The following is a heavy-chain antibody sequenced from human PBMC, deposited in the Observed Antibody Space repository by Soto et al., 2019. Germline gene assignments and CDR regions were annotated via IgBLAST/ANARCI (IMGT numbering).Heavy chain of an antibody. CDR1: GYTFTSYG. CDR3: GIITMVRGVIIPDSY. Sequence: ASVKVSCKASGYTFTSYGISWVRQAPGQGLEWMGWISAYHGNTNNAQKLQGRVTMTTDTSTSTAYMELRSLRSDDTAVYYCGIITMVRGVIIPDSYWGPGTLVTVAS. CDR2: ISAYHGNT. J-gene: IGHJ4*02. V-gene: IGHV1-18*01. D-gene: IGHD3-10*01.